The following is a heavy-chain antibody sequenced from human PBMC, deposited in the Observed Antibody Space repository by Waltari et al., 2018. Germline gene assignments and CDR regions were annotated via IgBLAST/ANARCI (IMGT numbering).Heavy chain of an antibody. CDR3: ARGGRAMAHRNNWFDP. D-gene: IGHD5-18*01. Sequence: QVQLQQWGAGLLKPSETLSLTRAVYGGSFSCSYWRWIRQPPEKGLEWIGEINHSGSTNYNPSLKSRVTISVDTSKNQFSLKLSSVTAADTAVYYCARGGRAMAHRNNWFDPWGQGTLVTVSS. V-gene: IGHV4-34*01. CDR2: INHSGST. J-gene: IGHJ5*02. CDR1: GGSFSCSY.